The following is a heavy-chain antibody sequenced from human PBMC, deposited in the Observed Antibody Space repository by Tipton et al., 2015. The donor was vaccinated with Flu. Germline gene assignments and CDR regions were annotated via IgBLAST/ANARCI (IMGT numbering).Heavy chain of an antibody. V-gene: IGHV5-51*01. D-gene: IGHD6-19*01. J-gene: IGHJ3*02. CDR3: ARSHFNGWSTAFDI. CDR2: IYPGDSEI. CDR1: GYTFTDYW. Sequence: QLVQSGAEMKKPGEPLRISCQGSGYTFTDYWIGWVRQMPGKGLEWMGIIYPGDSEIKYSPSFQGQVTISADKSINTAYLQWSSLQASDSAVYYCARSHFNGWSTAFDIWGQGTKVTVSS.